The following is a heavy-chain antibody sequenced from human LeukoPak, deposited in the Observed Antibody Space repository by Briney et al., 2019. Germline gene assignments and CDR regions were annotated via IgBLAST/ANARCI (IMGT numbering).Heavy chain of an antibody. CDR1: GGSFSGYY. D-gene: IGHD2-15*01. CDR2: INHSGST. CDR3: ARAARAYCSGGSCYATFDY. Sequence: PSETLSLTCAVYGGSFSGYYWSWIRQPPGKGLEWIGEINHSGSTNYNPSLKSRVTISVDTSKNQFSLKLSSVTAADTAVYYCARAARAYCSGGSCYATFDYWGQGALVTVSS. V-gene: IGHV4-34*01. J-gene: IGHJ4*02.